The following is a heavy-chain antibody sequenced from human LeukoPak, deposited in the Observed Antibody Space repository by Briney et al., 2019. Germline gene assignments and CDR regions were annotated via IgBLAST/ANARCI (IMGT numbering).Heavy chain of an antibody. CDR1: GGSISSSSYY. CDR3: APEILEWLGFPT. V-gene: IGHV4-39*01. CDR2: IYYSGST. D-gene: IGHD3-3*01. Sequence: SETLSLTCTVSGGSISSSSYYWGWIRQPPGKGLEWIASIYYSGSTFYNPSLKSRITISIDTSKNQFSLKLSSVTAADTAVYYCAPEILEWLGFPTWGQGTLVTVSS. J-gene: IGHJ5*02.